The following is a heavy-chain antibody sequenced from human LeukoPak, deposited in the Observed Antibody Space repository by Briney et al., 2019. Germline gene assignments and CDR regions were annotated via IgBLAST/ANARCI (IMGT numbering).Heavy chain of an antibody. V-gene: IGHV1-18*01. Sequence: ASVKVSCTASGYTFTSYGISWVRQAPGQGLEWMGWLSAYNGNTNYAQKLQGRVTMTTDTSTSTAYMELRSLRSDDTAVYYCARDLGYYYDSSGYYLGGIDYWGQGTLVTVSS. CDR2: LSAYNGNT. J-gene: IGHJ4*02. CDR3: ARDLGYYYDSSGYYLGGIDY. D-gene: IGHD3-22*01. CDR1: GYTFTSYG.